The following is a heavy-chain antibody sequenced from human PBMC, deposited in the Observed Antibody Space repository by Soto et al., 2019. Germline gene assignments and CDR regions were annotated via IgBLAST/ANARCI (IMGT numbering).Heavy chain of an antibody. CDR3: ARVGATWIQLWPPYYGMDV. Sequence: EASVKVSCKASGYTFTSYDINWVRQATGQGLEWMGWMNPNSGNTGYAQKFQGRVTMTRNTSISTAYMELSSLRSEDTAVYYCARVGATWIQLWPPYYGMDVWGQGTTVTVSS. CDR1: GYTFTSYD. V-gene: IGHV1-8*01. J-gene: IGHJ6*02. CDR2: MNPNSGNT. D-gene: IGHD5-18*01.